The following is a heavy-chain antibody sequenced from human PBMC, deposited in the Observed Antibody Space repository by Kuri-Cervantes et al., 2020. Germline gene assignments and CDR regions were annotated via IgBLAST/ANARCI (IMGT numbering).Heavy chain of an antibody. Sequence: VKVSCKASGYTFTSYYMHWVRQAPGQGLEWMGIINPSGGSTSYAQKFQGRVTMTRDTSTSTVYMELSSLRSEDTAVYYCAARSMVRGVINKNYFDYWGQGTLVTVSS. CDR1: GYTFTSYY. V-gene: IGHV1-46*01. J-gene: IGHJ4*02. D-gene: IGHD3-10*01. CDR2: INPSGGST. CDR3: AARSMVRGVINKNYFDY.